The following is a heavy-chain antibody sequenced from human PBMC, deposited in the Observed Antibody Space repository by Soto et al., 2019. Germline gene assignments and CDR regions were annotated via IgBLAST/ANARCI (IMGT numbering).Heavy chain of an antibody. CDR1: GYNFTSYG. Sequence: QVQLVQSGAEVKKPGASVKVSCKASGYNFTSYGISWVRQAPGQGLEWMGGISTYNGNTNSAQKFQGGVTMTTDTSTSIAYMELRSLRSDDTAVYYCARDYSYGIFGYWGQGTLVTVSS. V-gene: IGHV1-18*01. CDR3: ARDYSYGIFGY. CDR2: ISTYNGNT. D-gene: IGHD5-18*01. J-gene: IGHJ4*02.